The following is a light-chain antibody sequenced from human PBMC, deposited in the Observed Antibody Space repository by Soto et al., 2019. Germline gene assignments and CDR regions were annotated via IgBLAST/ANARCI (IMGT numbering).Light chain of an antibody. V-gene: IGKV3-20*01. CDR1: QSISSSN. J-gene: IGKJ1*01. CDR2: GAS. Sequence: EIVLTQSPGTLSLSPGERATLSCRASQSISSSNLAWYQQKPGQAPRLLLYGASNRAAGIPDRFSGSGSGTDFTLTISRMEPEDFVVYYCQQYGRSPDWDRRTFGQGTKVEVK. CDR3: QQYGRSPDWDRRT.